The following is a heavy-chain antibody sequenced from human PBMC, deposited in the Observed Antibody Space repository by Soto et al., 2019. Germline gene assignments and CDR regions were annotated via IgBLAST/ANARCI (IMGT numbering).Heavy chain of an antibody. CDR2: ITGSSDIV. D-gene: IGHD3-3*02. Sequence: GSLRLSCAASGFTFSSYTMNWVRQAPGKGLEWVAYITGSSDIVYYADSVKGRFTISRDNAKNSLYLQMSSLRADDTSVYYCASSKGPLDHWGQGTLVTVSS. CDR1: GFTFSSYT. V-gene: IGHV3-48*01. J-gene: IGHJ4*02. CDR3: ASSKGPLDH.